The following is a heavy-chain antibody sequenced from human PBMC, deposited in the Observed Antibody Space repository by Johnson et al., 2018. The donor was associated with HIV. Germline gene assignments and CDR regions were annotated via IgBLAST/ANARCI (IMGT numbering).Heavy chain of an antibody. CDR1: GFTFSSYA. Sequence: VQLVESGGGVVQPGRSLRLSCAASGFTFSSYAMHWVRQAPGKGLEWVSGISWNSDNIAYADSVRGLFTIARDNAKNSLHLQMNSLRAEDTAFYYCAKARVRYSSDVDALDIWGQGTMVTVSS. D-gene: IGHD6-19*01. CDR3: AKARVRYSSDVDALDI. CDR2: ISWNSDNI. V-gene: IGHV3-9*01. J-gene: IGHJ3*02.